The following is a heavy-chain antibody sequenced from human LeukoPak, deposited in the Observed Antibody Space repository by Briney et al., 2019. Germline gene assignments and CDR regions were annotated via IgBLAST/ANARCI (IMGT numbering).Heavy chain of an antibody. V-gene: IGHV3-23*01. Sequence: GGSLTLTCAASGGTFSSYSMNWVRQPPGKGLEWVSSFSGSGGGTYYADSVKGRFTISRDNSKNTLYLEMNSLRAEDTAVYYRAKGGLNRFDSGGQGTRVTVSS. D-gene: IGHD1-14*01. CDR3: AKGGLNRFDS. CDR1: GGTFSSYS. CDR2: FSGSGGGT. J-gene: IGHJ4*02.